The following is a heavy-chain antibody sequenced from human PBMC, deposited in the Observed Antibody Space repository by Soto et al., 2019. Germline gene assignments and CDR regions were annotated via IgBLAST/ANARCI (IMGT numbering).Heavy chain of an antibody. J-gene: IGHJ6*02. CDR1: GYSFISYE. CDR3: ARRNVVVVVNHDYYYGMDV. D-gene: IGHD2-15*01. CDR2: ISPYNGNT. V-gene: IGHV1-18*01. Sequence: QVQLVQSGAEVKKHGASVKVSCKASGYSFISYEISWVREAPGQGLEWMGWISPYNGNTNYVQKLQGRVTMTTDTSTSTIYMELRSLRSDDTAVYYCARRNVVVVVNHDYYYGMDVWGQGTTVTVSS.